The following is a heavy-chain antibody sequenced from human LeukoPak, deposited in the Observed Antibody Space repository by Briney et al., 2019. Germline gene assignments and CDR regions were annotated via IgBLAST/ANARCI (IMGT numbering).Heavy chain of an antibody. CDR1: GGSFSGYY. CDR3: ARDSYGFHYFDY. J-gene: IGHJ4*02. D-gene: IGHD5-18*01. V-gene: IGHV4-34*01. CDR2: INHSGST. Sequence: PSETLSLTCAVYGGSFSGYYWSWICQSPGKGLEWIGEINHSGSTNYNPSLKSRVTISVDASKNQFSLKLSSLTAADTAVYYCARDSYGFHYFDYWGQGTLVTVSS.